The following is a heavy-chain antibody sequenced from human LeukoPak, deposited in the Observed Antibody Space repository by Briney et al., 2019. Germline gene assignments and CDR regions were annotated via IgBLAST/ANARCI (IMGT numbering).Heavy chain of an antibody. Sequence: SQTLSLTCTVSGGSFTSGGYYWSWIRQHPGKGLEWIGYIYYSGSTYYNPSLKSRVTISVDTSKNQFSLKLSSVTAADRDVYYCARGFTTGTPPADAFDIWGQGTLVTVSS. CDR3: ARGFTTGTPPADAFDI. CDR2: IYYSGST. J-gene: IGHJ3*02. CDR1: GGSFTSGGYY. D-gene: IGHD1-1*01. V-gene: IGHV4-31*03.